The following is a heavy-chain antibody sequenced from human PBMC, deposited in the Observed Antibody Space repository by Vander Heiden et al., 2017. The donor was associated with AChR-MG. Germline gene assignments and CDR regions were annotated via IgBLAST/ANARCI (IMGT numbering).Heavy chain of an antibody. CDR3: ARARDPPFRRDRYYFDY. D-gene: IGHD3-10*01. CDR1: GGPISRGDYY. V-gene: IGHV4-30-4*01. J-gene: IGHJ4*02. Sequence: QVQLQESGPGLVKPSQTLSLPCTVSGGPISRGDYYWSWIRQPPGKGLEWIGYIYYSGSTYYNPSLKSRVTISVDTSKNQFSLKLSSVTAADTAVYYCARARDPPFRRDRYYFDYWGQGTLVTVSS. CDR2: IYYSGST.